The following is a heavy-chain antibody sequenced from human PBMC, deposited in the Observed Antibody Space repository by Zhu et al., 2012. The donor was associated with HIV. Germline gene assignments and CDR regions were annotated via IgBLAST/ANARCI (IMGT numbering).Heavy chain of an antibody. J-gene: IGHJ5*02. D-gene: IGHD3-10*01. V-gene: IGHV7-4-1*02. CDR1: GYTFTSYA. CDR2: INTNTGNP. CDR3: ARGRYYYGSGSQNWFDP. Sequence: QVQLVQSGSELKKPGASVKVSCKASGYTFTSYAMNWVRQAPGHGLEWMGWINTNTGNPTYARGFTGRFVFSLDTSVSTAYLQISSLKPEDTAVYYCARGRYYYGSGSQNWFDPWGQGTLVTVSS.